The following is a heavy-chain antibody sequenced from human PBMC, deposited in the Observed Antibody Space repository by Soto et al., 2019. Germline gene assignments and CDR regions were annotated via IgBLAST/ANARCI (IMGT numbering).Heavy chain of an antibody. CDR2: IYYSGTT. J-gene: IGHJ4*02. CDR1: GGSISSSPYY. D-gene: IGHD3-22*01. CDR3: ARHRQYYDTSGYQQRYFDY. V-gene: IGHV4-39*01. Sequence: PSETLSLTCSVSGGSISSSPYYWGWIRQPPGKGLEWLGTIYYSGTTSYNPSLKSRVIISVDTSNNQLFLKLRSVTAADTAVYYCARHRQYYDTSGYQQRYFDYWGQGTQGTVSS.